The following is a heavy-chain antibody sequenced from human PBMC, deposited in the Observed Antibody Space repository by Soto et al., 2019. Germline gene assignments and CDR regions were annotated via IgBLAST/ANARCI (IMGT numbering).Heavy chain of an antibody. V-gene: IGHV3-15*01. CDR1: GFTFSNAW. D-gene: IGHD6-13*01. CDR2: IKSKTDGGTT. CDR3: TSSSSWYEYWFDP. J-gene: IGHJ5*02. Sequence: GGSLRLSCAASGFTFSNAWMSWVRQAPGKGLEWVGRIKSKTDGGTTDYAAPVKGRFTISRDDSKNTLYLQMNSLKTEDTAVYYCTSSSSWYEYWFDPWGQGTLVTVSS.